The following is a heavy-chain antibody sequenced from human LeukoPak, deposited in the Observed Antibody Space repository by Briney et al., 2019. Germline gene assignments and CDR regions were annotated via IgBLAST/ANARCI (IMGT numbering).Heavy chain of an antibody. CDR3: ARHGNIVVIPDTSKAFDI. CDR1: GGSINSYY. D-gene: IGHD2-2*01. Sequence: KPSETLSLTCSVSGGSINSYYWSWIRQPPGKGLEWIGYLYHSGSTNYKSPLKSRVTISGDTSKNQFSLKLSSVTAADTAVYYCARHGNIVVIPDTSKAFDIWGQGTMVTVSS. V-gene: IGHV4-59*08. J-gene: IGHJ3*02. CDR2: LYHSGST.